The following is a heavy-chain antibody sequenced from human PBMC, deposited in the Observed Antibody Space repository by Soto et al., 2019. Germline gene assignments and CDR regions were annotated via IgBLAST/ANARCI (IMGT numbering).Heavy chain of an antibody. V-gene: IGHV4-59*01. J-gene: IGHJ4*02. CDR2: IYYSGST. CDR1: GGSISSYY. D-gene: IGHD3-22*01. Sequence: QVQLQESGPGLVKPSETLSLTCTVSGGSISSYYWSWIRQPPGKGLEWIGYIYYSGSTNYNPSLKSRVTISVDTSKNQFPLKLSSVTAADTAVYYCAASYDNSGYYYFGGEVSRPIPDYWGQGTLVTVSS. CDR3: AASYDNSGYYYFGGEVSRPIPDY.